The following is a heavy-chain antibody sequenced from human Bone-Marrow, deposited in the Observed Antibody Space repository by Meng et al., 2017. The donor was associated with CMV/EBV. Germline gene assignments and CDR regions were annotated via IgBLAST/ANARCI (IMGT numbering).Heavy chain of an antibody. CDR2: IKYDGSEI. CDR3: AGGTLRRSDS. CDR1: GFTFSSYW. D-gene: IGHD3-3*01. Sequence: GGSLRLSCAASGFTFSSYWMSWVRQAPGKGLEWVANIKYDGSEIDYVDSVEGRFTTSRDNAKNSLYLQMNSLRVEDTAVYYCAGGTLRRSDSWGQGTLVTASS. J-gene: IGHJ4*02. V-gene: IGHV3-7*01.